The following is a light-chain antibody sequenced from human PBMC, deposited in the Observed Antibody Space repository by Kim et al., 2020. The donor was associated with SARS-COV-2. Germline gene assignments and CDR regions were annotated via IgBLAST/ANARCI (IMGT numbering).Light chain of an antibody. J-gene: IGKJ4*01. Sequence: SPGERATLSRRASQSVSRSYLAWYQQKPGQAPRLIIYGASSRATGIPDRFSGSESGTDFTLTISRLEPEDFAVYYCQQYDMSPLTFGGGTKVDIK. CDR3: QQYDMSPLT. CDR1: QSVSRSY. CDR2: GAS. V-gene: IGKV3-20*01.